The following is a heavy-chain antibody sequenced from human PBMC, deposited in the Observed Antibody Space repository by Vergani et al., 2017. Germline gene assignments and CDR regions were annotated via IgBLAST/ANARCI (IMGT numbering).Heavy chain of an antibody. CDR1: GGSISSYY. V-gene: IGHV4-59*01. J-gene: IGHJ4*02. CDR2: IYYSGST. CDR3: ARGRLGAVY. D-gene: IGHD6-25*01. Sequence: QVQLQESGPGLVKPSETLSLTCTVSGGSISSYYWSWLRQPPGKGLEWIGYIYYSGSTNYNPSLKSRVTISVDTSKNQFSLKLSSVTAADTAVYYCARGRLGAVYWGQGTLVTVSS.